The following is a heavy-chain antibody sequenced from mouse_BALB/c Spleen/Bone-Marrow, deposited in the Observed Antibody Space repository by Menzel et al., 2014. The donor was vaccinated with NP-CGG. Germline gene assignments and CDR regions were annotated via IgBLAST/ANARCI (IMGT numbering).Heavy chain of an antibody. CDR1: GYSFTGYT. V-gene: IGHV1-26*01. Sequence: DVQLVESGPELVKPGASMKISCKASGYSFTGYTMNWVKQSHGKNLEWIGLINPYNGGTSYNQKFKGKATLTVDKSSSTAYMELLSLTSEDSAVYYCAREGNYDYAWFAYWGQGTLVTVSA. J-gene: IGHJ3*01. CDR2: INPYNGGT. CDR3: AREGNYDYAWFAY. D-gene: IGHD2-4*01.